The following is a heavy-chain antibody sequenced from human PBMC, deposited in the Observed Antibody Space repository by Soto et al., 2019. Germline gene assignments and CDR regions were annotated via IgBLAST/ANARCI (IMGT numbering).Heavy chain of an antibody. CDR2: ISAYNGNT. J-gene: IGHJ5*02. CDR1: GYTFTSYG. D-gene: IGHD3-3*01. CDR3: ARRRIIPYYYFGSGYDPDGP. V-gene: IGHV1-18*01. Sequence: ASVKGSCKASGYTFTSYGFSLVRQAPVQGLEWMGWISAYNGNTNYAQKLQGRVTMTTDTSTSTAYMELRSLRSDDTAVYYCARRRIIPYYYFGSGYDPDGPWGQGTLVTVSS.